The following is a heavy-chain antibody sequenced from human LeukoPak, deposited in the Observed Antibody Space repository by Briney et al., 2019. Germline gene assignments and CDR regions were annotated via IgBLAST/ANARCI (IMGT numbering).Heavy chain of an antibody. Sequence: SETLSLTCAVYGGSFSGYYWSWIRQPPGKGLEWIGEINHSGSTNYNPSLKSRVTISVDTSKNQFSLKLSSVTAADTAVYYCARLMGPRIAAQYYYYYYYMDVWGKGTTVTISS. D-gene: IGHD6-13*01. V-gene: IGHV4-34*01. J-gene: IGHJ6*03. CDR2: INHSGST. CDR3: ARLMGPRIAAQYYYYYYYMDV. CDR1: GGSFSGYY.